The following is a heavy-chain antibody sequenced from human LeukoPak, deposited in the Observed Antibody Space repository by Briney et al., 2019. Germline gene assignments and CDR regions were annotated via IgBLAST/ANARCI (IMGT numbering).Heavy chain of an antibody. CDR1: GFTFGDFA. J-gene: IGHJ2*01. CDR2: IRSKAYGGTT. CDR3: TRDNAAAGSYWYFDL. D-gene: IGHD6-13*01. V-gene: IGHV3-49*04. Sequence: GGSLRLSCTASGFTFGDFAMSWVRQAPGKGLQWVSFIRSKAYGGTTEYAASVKGRFTISRDDSKSIAYLQMNSLKTEDTAVYYCTRDNAAAGSYWYFDLWGRGTLVTVSS.